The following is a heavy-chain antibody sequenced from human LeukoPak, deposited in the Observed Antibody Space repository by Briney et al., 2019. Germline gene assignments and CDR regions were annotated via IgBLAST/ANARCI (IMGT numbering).Heavy chain of an antibody. CDR1: GYTFTSYD. V-gene: IGHV1-8*01. D-gene: IGHD1-1*01. CDR3: ARGRSTTPRNKYYYYMDV. Sequence: GASVKVSCKASGYTFTSYDINWVRQAAGHGLEWMGWMNPNSGNTGYAQKFQGRVTMTRNTSISTAYMELSSLRSEDTAVYYCARGRSTTPRNKYYYYMDVWGKGTTVTVSS. J-gene: IGHJ6*03. CDR2: MNPNSGNT.